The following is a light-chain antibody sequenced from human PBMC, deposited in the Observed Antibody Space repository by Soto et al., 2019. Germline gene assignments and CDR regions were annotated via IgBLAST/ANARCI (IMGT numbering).Light chain of an antibody. CDR3: SSYTSSSTVV. CDR2: DVS. Sequence: QSVLTQPASVSGSPGQSITISCTGTSSDIGFYNYVSWYQQHPGKAPKLMIYDVSNRPSGISTRFSGSKSGNTASLTISGLQAEDEADYYCSSYTSSSTVVFGGGTKLTVL. V-gene: IGLV2-14*03. CDR1: SSDIGFYNY. J-gene: IGLJ2*01.